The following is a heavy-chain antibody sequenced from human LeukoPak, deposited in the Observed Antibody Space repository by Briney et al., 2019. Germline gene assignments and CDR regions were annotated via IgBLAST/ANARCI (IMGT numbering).Heavy chain of an antibody. CDR1: GYTFTSYY. V-gene: IGHV1-46*01. D-gene: IGHD3-3*01. CDR2: INPSGGST. Sequence: ASVKVSCKASGYTFTSYYMHWVRQAPGQGLEWMGIINPSGGSTSYAQKFQDRVTMTRDTSTSTVYMELSSLRSEDTAVYYCARVGVRHTGDDYWGQGTLVTVSS. CDR3: ARVGVRHTGDDY. J-gene: IGHJ4*02.